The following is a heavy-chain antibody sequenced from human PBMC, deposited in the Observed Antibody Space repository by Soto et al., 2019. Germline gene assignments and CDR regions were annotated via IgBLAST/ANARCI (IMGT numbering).Heavy chain of an antibody. V-gene: IGHV4-38-2*02. CDR3: ARGASTVGWFDP. D-gene: IGHD4-4*01. Sequence: SETLSLTCTVSGYSISSGYYWGWIRQPPGKGLEWIGRIYHGGSTYYNPSLKSRVTISVDTSKNQFSLKLSSVTAADTAVYYCARGASTVGWFDPWGQGTLVTVSS. J-gene: IGHJ5*02. CDR2: IYHGGST. CDR1: GYSISSGYY.